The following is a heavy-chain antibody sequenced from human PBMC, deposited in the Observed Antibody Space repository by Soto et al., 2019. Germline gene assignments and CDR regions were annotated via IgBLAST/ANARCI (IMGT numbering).Heavy chain of an antibody. D-gene: IGHD1-26*01. V-gene: IGHV4-59*03. Sequence: QVQLQESGPGLVKPSETLSLTCTVSGGSMSGYYWSWIRQPPGKGLEWIGYIYDSGNTNYNPSPKGRVNISVDTSKNQFFLNLSSVTAADTAVYYCARRFCPSGICCFDCWGQGTLVTVSS. CDR3: ARRFCPSGICCFDC. CDR2: IYDSGNT. J-gene: IGHJ5*01. CDR1: GGSMSGYY.